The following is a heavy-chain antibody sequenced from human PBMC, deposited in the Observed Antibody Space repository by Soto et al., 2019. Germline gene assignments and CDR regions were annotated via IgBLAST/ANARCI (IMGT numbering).Heavy chain of an antibody. D-gene: IGHD6-13*01. CDR3: ASWSSSWYPKGWEYFDY. CDR2: IYYSGST. J-gene: IGHJ4*02. Sequence: QLQLQESGPGLVKPSETLSLTCTVSGGSISSSSYYWGWIRQPPGKGLEWIGSIYYSGSTYYNPSLKSRVTISVDTSKNQFSLKLSSVTAADTAVYYCASWSSSWYPKGWEYFDYWGQGTLVTVSS. CDR1: GGSISSSSYY. V-gene: IGHV4-39*01.